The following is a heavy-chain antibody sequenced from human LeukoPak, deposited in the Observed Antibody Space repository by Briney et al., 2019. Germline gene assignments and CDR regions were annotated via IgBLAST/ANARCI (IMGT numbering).Heavy chain of an antibody. Sequence: PSETLSLTCTVSGCSISSYYWSWIRQPPGKGLEWIGYIYYSGSTNYNPSLKSRVTISVDTSKNQFSLKLSSVTAADTAVYYCASAASSGVKFDYWGQGTLVTVSS. CDR1: GCSISSYY. CDR2: IYYSGST. V-gene: IGHV4-59*01. D-gene: IGHD2-15*01. CDR3: ASAASSGVKFDY. J-gene: IGHJ4*02.